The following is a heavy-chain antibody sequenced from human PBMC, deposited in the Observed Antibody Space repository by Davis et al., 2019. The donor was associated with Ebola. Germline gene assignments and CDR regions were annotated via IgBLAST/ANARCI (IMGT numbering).Heavy chain of an antibody. Sequence: PGGSLRLSCAASGFIFSNYWMSWVRQAPGKGLEWVAVVAYDGTDIYYADSVKGRFTISRDNSKNTLFLQMNSLRPEDTAVYYCAKDTERVFDYWGQGTLVIVSS. J-gene: IGHJ4*02. V-gene: IGHV3-30*18. CDR3: AKDTERVFDY. CDR1: GFIFSNYW. D-gene: IGHD3-10*01. CDR2: VAYDGTDI.